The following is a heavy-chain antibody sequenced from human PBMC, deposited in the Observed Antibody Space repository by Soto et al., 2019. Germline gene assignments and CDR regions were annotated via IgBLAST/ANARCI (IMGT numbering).Heavy chain of an antibody. Sequence: GRSLRLSCAASGFTFSSYSMNWVRQAPGKGLEWVSSISSSSSYIYYADSVKGRFTISRDNAKNSLYLQMNSLRAEDTAVYYCARVGHDFWSGYTYYYYYMDVWGKGTTVTVSS. CDR1: GFTFSSYS. D-gene: IGHD3-3*01. CDR3: ARVGHDFWSGYTYYYYYMDV. CDR2: ISSSSSYI. J-gene: IGHJ6*03. V-gene: IGHV3-21*01.